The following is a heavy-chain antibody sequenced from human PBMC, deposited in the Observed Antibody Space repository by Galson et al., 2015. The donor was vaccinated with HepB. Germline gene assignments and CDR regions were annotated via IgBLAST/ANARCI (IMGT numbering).Heavy chain of an antibody. J-gene: IGHJ3*02. CDR1: GYSFTGYY. V-gene: IGHV1-2*06. Sequence: SVKVSCKASGYSFTGYYIHWVRQAPGQGLEWMGRINPNSGGTNYAQKFQGRVTMTRDTSIITAYMELSRLRSDDTAVYYCARAPVATIILPAFDIWGQGTMVTVSS. CDR2: INPNSGGT. CDR3: ARAPVATIILPAFDI. D-gene: IGHD5-24*01.